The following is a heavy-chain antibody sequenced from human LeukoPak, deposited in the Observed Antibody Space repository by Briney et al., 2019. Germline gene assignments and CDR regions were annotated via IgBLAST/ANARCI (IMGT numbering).Heavy chain of an antibody. V-gene: IGHV3-11*04. D-gene: IGHD3-10*01. CDR3: ARVTVLLWFGDYNWFDP. Sequence: GGSLRLSCAASGFTFSDYYMGWIRQAPGKGLEWVSYISSSGSTIYYADPVKGRFTISRDNAKNSLYLQMNSLRAEDTAVYYCARVTVLLWFGDYNWFDPWGQGTLVTVSS. CDR2: ISSSGSTI. J-gene: IGHJ5*02. CDR1: GFTFSDYY.